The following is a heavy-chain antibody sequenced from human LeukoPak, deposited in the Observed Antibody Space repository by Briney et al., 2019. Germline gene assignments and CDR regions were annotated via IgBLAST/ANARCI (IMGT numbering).Heavy chain of an antibody. CDR1: GFTFDDYA. V-gene: IGHV3-49*04. CDR2: IRSKAYGGTT. Sequence: PGGSLRLSCTASGFTFDDYAMSWVRQAPGKGLEWVGFIRSKAYGGTTEYAASVKGRFTISRDDSKSIAYLQMNSLKTEDTAVYYCTRDHPRPVSYYDILTGYYSVYYYGMDVWGQGTTVTVSS. D-gene: IGHD3-9*01. J-gene: IGHJ6*02. CDR3: TRDHPRPVSYYDILTGYYSVYYYGMDV.